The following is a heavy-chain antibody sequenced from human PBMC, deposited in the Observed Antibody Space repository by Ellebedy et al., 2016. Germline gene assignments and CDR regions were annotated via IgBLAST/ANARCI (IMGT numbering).Heavy chain of an antibody. CDR3: AILVVPAAASKFDY. V-gene: IGHV1-69*13. CDR2: IIPIFGTA. Sequence: SVKVSXXASGGTFSSYAISWVRQAPGQGLEWMGGIIPIFGTANYAQKFQGRVTITADESTSTAYMELSSLRSEDTAVYYCAILVVPAAASKFDYWGQGTLVTVSS. CDR1: GGTFSSYA. D-gene: IGHD2-2*01. J-gene: IGHJ4*02.